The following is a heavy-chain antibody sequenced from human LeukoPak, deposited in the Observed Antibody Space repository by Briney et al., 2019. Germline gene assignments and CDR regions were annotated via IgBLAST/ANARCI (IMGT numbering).Heavy chain of an antibody. CDR3: ATQELVPTALNAFDI. D-gene: IGHD6-6*01. V-gene: IGHV4-59*08. CDR2: LYESGTT. CDR1: VGSISSYS. J-gene: IGHJ3*02. Sequence: SETLSLTCSVSVGSISSYSWSWIRQPPGKGLEWIGYLYESGTTNYKASLKSRVTMSVDTSKNHFSLRLTSVTAADTAVYYCATQELVPTALNAFDIWGQGTLVTVSS.